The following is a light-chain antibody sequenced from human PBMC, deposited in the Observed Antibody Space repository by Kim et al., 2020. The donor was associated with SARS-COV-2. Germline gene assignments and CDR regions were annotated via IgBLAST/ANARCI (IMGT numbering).Light chain of an antibody. CDR3: MQALQSPVT. V-gene: IGKV2-28*01. Sequence: DIVMTQSPLSLPVTPGEPASISCRSSQSLLHSNGYNYLNWYLQKTGQSPQLLIYLGSNRASGVPDRFSGSGSGTDYTLKISRVEAEDVGVYYCMQALQSPVTFGGGTKVDIK. J-gene: IGKJ4*01. CDR1: QSLLHSNGYNY. CDR2: LGS.